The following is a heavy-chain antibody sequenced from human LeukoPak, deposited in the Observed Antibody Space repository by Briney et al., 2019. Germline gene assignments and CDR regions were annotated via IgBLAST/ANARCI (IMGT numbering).Heavy chain of an antibody. Sequence: GGSLRLSCAASGFTFDDYGMSWVRQVPGKGLEWVSGINWNGGSTGYADSVKGRFTISRDNAKNSLYLQMDSLRVEDTTLYYCARGIRFLEWLSGFDYWGQGTLVTVSS. J-gene: IGHJ4*02. V-gene: IGHV3-20*04. CDR1: GFTFDDYG. D-gene: IGHD3-3*01. CDR2: INWNGGST. CDR3: ARGIRFLEWLSGFDY.